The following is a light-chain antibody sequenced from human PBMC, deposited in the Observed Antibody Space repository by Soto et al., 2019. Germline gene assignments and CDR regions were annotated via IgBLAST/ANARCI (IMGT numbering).Light chain of an antibody. CDR1: QSVSSD. V-gene: IGKV3-15*01. CDR2: GAS. CDR3: QQYNDWPFT. J-gene: IGKJ4*01. Sequence: EIVMTQSPATLSVSPGGRATLSYRASQSVSSDLAWYQQRPGQAPRLLIYGASTWATGIPATFTGSGSGTYFTLTINSPHSEDSAVYYCQQYNDWPFTFGAGTRVEIK.